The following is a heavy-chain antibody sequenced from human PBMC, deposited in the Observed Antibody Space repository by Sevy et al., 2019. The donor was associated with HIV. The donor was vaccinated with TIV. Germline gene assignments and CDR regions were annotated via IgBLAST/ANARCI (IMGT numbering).Heavy chain of an antibody. CDR3: ARQDFFSIDY. D-gene: IGHD3-3*01. J-gene: IGHJ4*02. CDR2: IYYSGST. V-gene: IGHV4-59*08. CDR1: GGSISSYY. Sequence: SETLSLTCTASGGSISSYYWRWIRQPPGKGLEWIGYIYYSGSTNYNPSLKSRVTISVDTSNNQFSLKLSSVTAADTAVYYCARQDFFSIDYWGQGTLVTVSS.